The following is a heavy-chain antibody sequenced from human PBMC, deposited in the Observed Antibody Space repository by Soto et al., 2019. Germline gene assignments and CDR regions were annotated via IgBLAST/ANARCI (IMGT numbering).Heavy chain of an antibody. Sequence: GGSLRLSCAASGFTFSSYSMNWVRQAPGKGLEWVSSISSSSSYIYYADSVKGRFTISRDNAKNSLYLQMNSLRAEDTAVYYCARLQLCSSTSCYTGGSDYWGQGTLVTVSS. CDR1: GFTFSSYS. CDR2: ISSSSSYI. D-gene: IGHD2-2*02. V-gene: IGHV3-21*01. J-gene: IGHJ4*02. CDR3: ARLQLCSSTSCYTGGSDY.